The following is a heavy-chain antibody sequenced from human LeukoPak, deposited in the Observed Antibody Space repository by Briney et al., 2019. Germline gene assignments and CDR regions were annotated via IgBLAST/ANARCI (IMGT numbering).Heavy chain of an antibody. CDR1: GGTFSSYA. CDR2: IIPILGIA. CDR3: ARDPDYYDSSGYWIDY. V-gene: IGHV1-69*10. Sequence: ASVKVSCKVSGGTFSSYAISWVRQAPGQGLEWMGWIIPILGIANYAQKLQGRVTITADKSTSTAYMELSSLRSEDTAVYYCARDPDYYDSSGYWIDYWGQGTLVTVSS. D-gene: IGHD3-22*01. J-gene: IGHJ4*02.